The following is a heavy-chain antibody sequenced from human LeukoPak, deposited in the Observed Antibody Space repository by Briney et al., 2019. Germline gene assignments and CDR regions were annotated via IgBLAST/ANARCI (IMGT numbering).Heavy chain of an antibody. CDR3: ARRTLYDSSGYYSLIKDAFDI. CDR1: GGSISSYY. D-gene: IGHD3-22*01. Sequence: KPSETLSLTCTVSGGSISSYYWSWIRQPPGKGLGWIGYIYYSGSTNYNPSLKSRVTISVDTSKNQFSLKLSSVTAADTAVYYCARRTLYDSSGYYSLIKDAFDIWGQGTMVTVSS. CDR2: IYYSGST. J-gene: IGHJ3*02. V-gene: IGHV4-59*01.